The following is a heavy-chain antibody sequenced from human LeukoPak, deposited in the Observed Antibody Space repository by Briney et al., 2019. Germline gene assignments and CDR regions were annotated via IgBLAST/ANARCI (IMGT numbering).Heavy chain of an antibody. D-gene: IGHD6-13*01. V-gene: IGHV6-1*01. CDR1: GDSVSINSAA. CDR3: ARAGKYSSSTYGMDV. J-gene: IGHJ6*02. CDR2: TFYRSKWYN. Sequence: SQTLSLTCVISGDSVSINSAAWNWIRQSPSRGLEWLGRTFYRSKWYNDYAVSVKSRITINPDTSKNQFSLQLDSVTPEDTAVYYCARAGKYSSSTYGMDVWGQGTTVTVSS.